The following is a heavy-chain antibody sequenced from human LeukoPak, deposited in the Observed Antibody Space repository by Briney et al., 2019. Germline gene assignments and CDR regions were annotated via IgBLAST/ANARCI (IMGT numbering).Heavy chain of an antibody. CDR2: IWYDGSNQ. CDR1: GFTFSSHG. Sequence: GGSLRLSCAASGFTFSSHGMHWVRQAPGKGLEGVAVIWYDGSNQFYTDSVKGRFTISRDNSKNTLYLQMNGLRAEDTAVYYCAKWMITFGGVAAFDIWGQGTMVTVSS. D-gene: IGHD3-16*01. CDR3: AKWMITFGGVAAFDI. V-gene: IGHV3-33*06. J-gene: IGHJ3*02.